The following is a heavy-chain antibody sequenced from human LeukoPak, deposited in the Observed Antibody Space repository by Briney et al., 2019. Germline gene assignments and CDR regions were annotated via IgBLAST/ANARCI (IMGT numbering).Heavy chain of an antibody. CDR1: GYSFTSCW. CDR2: IYPGDSDT. Sequence: GESLKISCKGSGYSFTSCWIGCVRQMPGKGLEWMGIIYPGDSDTRYSPSFQGQVTISADKSISTAYLQWGSLKASDTAMYYCARHGTNTGHSGWSSFDYWGQGTLVTVSS. J-gene: IGHJ4*02. CDR3: ARHGTNTGHSGWSSFDY. D-gene: IGHD6-19*01. V-gene: IGHV5-51*01.